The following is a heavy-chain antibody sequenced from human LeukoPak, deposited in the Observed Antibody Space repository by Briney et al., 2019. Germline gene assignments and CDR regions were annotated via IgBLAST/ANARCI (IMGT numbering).Heavy chain of an antibody. CDR2: MSAGGGST. Sequence: PGGSLRLSCAASGFTFSSFPMIWVRQAPRKGLEWVSAMSAGGGSTYYADSVKGRFTISRDNSKNTLYLQMNSLRAEDTAVYYCAKSPDVAGTGRFDYWGQGTLVTVSS. J-gene: IGHJ4*02. CDR3: AKSPDVAGTGRFDY. V-gene: IGHV3-23*01. CDR1: GFTFSSFP. D-gene: IGHD6-19*01.